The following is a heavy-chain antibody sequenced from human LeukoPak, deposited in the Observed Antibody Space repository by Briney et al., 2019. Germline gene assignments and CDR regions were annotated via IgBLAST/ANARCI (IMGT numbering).Heavy chain of an antibody. J-gene: IGHJ4*02. CDR1: GYTFTSYG. V-gene: IGHV1-69*04. D-gene: IGHD5-24*01. CDR3: AREDGYNPGFDY. Sequence: SVKVSCKASGYTFTSYGISWVRQAPGQGLEWMGRIIPILGIANYAQKFQGRVTITADKSTSTAYMELSSLRSKDTAVYYCAREDGYNPGFDYWGQGTLVTVSS. CDR2: IIPILGIA.